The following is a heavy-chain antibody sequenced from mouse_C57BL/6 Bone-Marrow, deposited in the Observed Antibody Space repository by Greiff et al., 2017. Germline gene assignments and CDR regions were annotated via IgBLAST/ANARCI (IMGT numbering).Heavy chain of an antibody. CDR1: GYAFSTYW. CDR2: LYPGYGDT. J-gene: IGHJ2*01. CDR3: ARDWDYCDY. Sequence: QVQLQQSGAELVKPGASVKISCKVSGYAFSTYWMTWVKQRPGTGLEWIGQLYPGYGDTNYNGKFKCKATLTADKSASTAYMQRSSLTSEDSAVYFCARDWDYCDYGGQGTTRTVSS. D-gene: IGHD4-1*01. V-gene: IGHV1-80*01.